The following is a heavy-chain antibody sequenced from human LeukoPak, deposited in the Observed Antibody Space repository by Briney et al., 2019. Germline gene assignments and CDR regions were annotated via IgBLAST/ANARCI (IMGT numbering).Heavy chain of an antibody. J-gene: IGHJ4*02. V-gene: IGHV3-74*01. CDR3: ARTGYYNGHDF. CDR2: IKFDGSST. Sequence: GGALRLSCAASGFTVSTYWMHWVRQAPGRGRVWLSPIKFDGSSTKHADSVKGRFHSSRDKATNTLYLQMNSLRAEDTAVYYCARTGYYNGHDFWGQGTLVTVPP. D-gene: IGHD5-24*01. CDR1: GFTVSTYW.